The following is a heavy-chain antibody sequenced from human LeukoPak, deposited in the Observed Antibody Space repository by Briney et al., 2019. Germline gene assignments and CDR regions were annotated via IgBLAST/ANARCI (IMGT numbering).Heavy chain of an antibody. D-gene: IGHD6-13*01. J-gene: IGHJ3*01. Sequence: ASVKVSCKASGGTFSSYAISWVRQAPGQGLEWMGGIIPIFGTANYAQKFQGRVTMTEDTSTDTAYMELSSLRSEDTAVYYCAADPLAAAAHGTGNWGQGTMVTVSS. CDR1: GGTFSSYA. CDR3: AADPLAAAAHGTGN. V-gene: IGHV1-69*06. CDR2: IIPIFGTA.